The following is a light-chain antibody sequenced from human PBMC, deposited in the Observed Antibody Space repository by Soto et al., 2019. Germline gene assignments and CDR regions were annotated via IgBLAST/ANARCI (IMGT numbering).Light chain of an antibody. Sequence: EIVMTQSPATLSVSPGERATLSCRASQSVSSDLAWYHQKPGQAPRLLIYGASSRATGIPDRFSGSGSGTDFTLTISRLEPEDFAVYYCQQYGRSPTTFGQGTKVDIK. J-gene: IGKJ1*01. CDR1: QSVSSD. V-gene: IGKV3-20*01. CDR2: GAS. CDR3: QQYGRSPTT.